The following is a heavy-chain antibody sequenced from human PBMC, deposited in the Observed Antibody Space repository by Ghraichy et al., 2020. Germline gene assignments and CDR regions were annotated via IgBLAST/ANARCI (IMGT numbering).Heavy chain of an antibody. CDR3: ARGGITMIVVTY. CDR2: ISSSSSYI. Sequence: GGSLRLSCAASGFTFSSYSMNWVRQAPGKGLEWVSSISSSSSYIYYADSVKGRFTISRDNAKNSLYLQMNRLRAEDTAVYYCARGGITMIVVTYWGQGTLVTVSS. CDR1: GFTFSSYS. V-gene: IGHV3-21*01. J-gene: IGHJ4*02. D-gene: IGHD3-22*01.